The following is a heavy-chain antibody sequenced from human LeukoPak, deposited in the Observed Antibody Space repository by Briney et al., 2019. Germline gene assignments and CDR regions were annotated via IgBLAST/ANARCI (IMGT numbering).Heavy chain of an antibody. CDR2: INPNSGDT. CDR3: ARCPHRRGSCPHFDY. J-gene: IGHJ4*02. CDR1: GYTFTVYY. Sequence: ASVKVSCKASGYTFTVYYMHWVRQAPGQGLEWMGWINPNSGDTNYAQNFQGRVTMTRDTSVSTAYMELSWLRSDDTAMYYCARCPHRRGSCPHFDYWGQGTLVTVSS. D-gene: IGHD2-2*01. V-gene: IGHV1-2*02.